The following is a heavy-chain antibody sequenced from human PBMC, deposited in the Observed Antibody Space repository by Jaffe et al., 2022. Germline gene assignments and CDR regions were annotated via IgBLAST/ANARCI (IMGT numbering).Heavy chain of an antibody. Sequence: QVQLQESGPGLVKPSQTLSLTCTVSGGSISSGSYYWSWIRQPAGKGLEWIGRIYTSGSTNYNPSLKSRVTISVDTSKNQFSLKLSSVTAADTAVYYCARDGPHRAVAGIGPRRYYYYYYMDVWGKGTTVTVSS. CDR3: ARDGPHRAVAGIGPRRYYYYYYMDV. J-gene: IGHJ6*03. CDR2: IYTSGST. V-gene: IGHV4-61*02. D-gene: IGHD6-19*01. CDR1: GGSISSGSYY.